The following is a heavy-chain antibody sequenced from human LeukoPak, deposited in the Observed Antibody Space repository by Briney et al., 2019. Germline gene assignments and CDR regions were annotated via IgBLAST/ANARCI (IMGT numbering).Heavy chain of an antibody. J-gene: IGHJ6*02. CDR3: AKKSSSRNSYYYYGMDV. D-gene: IGHD1-1*01. V-gene: IGHV3-23*01. Sequence: GGSLRLSCAASGFTFSSYAMSWVRQAPGKGLEWVSAISRSGGSTYYADSVKGRFTISRDNSKYTLYLQMNSLRAEDTAVYYCAKKSSSRNSYYYYGMDVWGQGTTVTVSS. CDR2: ISRSGGST. CDR1: GFTFSSYA.